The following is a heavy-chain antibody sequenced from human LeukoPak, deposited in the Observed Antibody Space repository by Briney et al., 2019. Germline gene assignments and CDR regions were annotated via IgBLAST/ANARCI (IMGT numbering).Heavy chain of an antibody. D-gene: IGHD2-2*01. CDR2: TYYRSKWYN. CDR1: GDSVSSNSGA. CDR3: VRGGVEAPAAMGFDY. Sequence: SQTLSLTCVISGDSVSSNSGAWNWIRQSPSRGLEWLGRTYYRSKWYNEYALSVKSRITINPDTTKNQFSLQLRYVTPEDTAVYYCVRGGVEAPAAMGFDYWGQGTLVTVSS. V-gene: IGHV6-1*01. J-gene: IGHJ4*02.